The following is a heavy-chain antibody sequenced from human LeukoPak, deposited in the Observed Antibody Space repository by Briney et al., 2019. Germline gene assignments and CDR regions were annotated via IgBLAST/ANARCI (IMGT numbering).Heavy chain of an antibody. Sequence: PSETLSLTCTVSGASISSYYWSWIRQPQGKGLEWIGHIYNSGSTRYNPSLKSRVAISVDTSNNQFSLNLNSVTVADTAVYYCVSHTAGHGSGYWGHGILVTVSS. CDR1: GASISSYY. J-gene: IGHJ4*01. D-gene: IGHD5-24*01. CDR2: IYNSGST. CDR3: VSHTAGHGSGY. V-gene: IGHV4-59*08.